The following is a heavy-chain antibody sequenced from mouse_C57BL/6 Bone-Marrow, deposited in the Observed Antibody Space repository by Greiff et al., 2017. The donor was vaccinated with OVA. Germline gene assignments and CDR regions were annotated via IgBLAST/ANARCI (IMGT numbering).Heavy chain of an antibody. CDR2: ISSGGSYT. J-gene: IGHJ4*01. CDR3: ARPDAMDY. V-gene: IGHV5-6*01. CDR1: GFTFSSYG. Sequence: EVQLMESGGDLVKPGGSLKLSCAASGFTFSSYGMSWVRQTPDKRLEWVATISSGGSYTYYPDSVKGRFTISRDNAKNTLYLQMSSLKTEDTAMYYCARPDAMDYWGKGTSVTVSS.